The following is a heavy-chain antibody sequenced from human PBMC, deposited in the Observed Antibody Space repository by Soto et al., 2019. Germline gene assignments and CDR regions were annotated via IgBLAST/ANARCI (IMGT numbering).Heavy chain of an antibody. CDR1: GFTFSSYS. CDR2: ISSSSSYI. CDR3: ARVYGDYEAVYYYYMDV. V-gene: IGHV3-21*01. Sequence: PGGSLRLSCAASGFTFSSYSMNWVRQAPGKGLEWVSSISSSSSYIYYADSVKGRFTISRDNAKNSLYLQMNSLRAEDTAVYYCARVYGDYEAVYYYYMDVWGKGTTVTVSS. J-gene: IGHJ6*03. D-gene: IGHD4-17*01.